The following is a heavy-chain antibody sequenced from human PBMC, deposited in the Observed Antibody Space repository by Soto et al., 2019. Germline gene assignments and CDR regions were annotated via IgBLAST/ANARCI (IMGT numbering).Heavy chain of an antibody. D-gene: IGHD3-9*01. CDR3: ARGRRYDILTGYYHYYYGMDV. J-gene: IGHJ6*02. CDR1: GGSISSSNW. Sequence: KPSETLSLTCAVSGGSISSSNWWSWVRQPPGKGLEWIGEIYHSGSTNYNPSLKSRVTISVDKSKNQFSLKLSSVTAADTAVYYCARGRRYDILTGYYHYYYGMDVWGQGTTVTVSS. CDR2: IYHSGST. V-gene: IGHV4-4*02.